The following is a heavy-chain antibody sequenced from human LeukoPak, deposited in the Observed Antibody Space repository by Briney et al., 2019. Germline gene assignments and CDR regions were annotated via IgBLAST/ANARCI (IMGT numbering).Heavy chain of an antibody. CDR1: GGTFSSYA. D-gene: IGHD1-26*01. CDR3: ARGRVGATTFGFY. Sequence: SVKVSCKASGGTFSSYAISWVRQAPGQGLEWMGGIIPIFGTANYAQKFQGRVTITADESTSTAYMELSSLRSEDTAVYYCARGRVGATTFGFYWGQGTLVTVSS. V-gene: IGHV1-69*13. CDR2: IIPIFGTA. J-gene: IGHJ4*02.